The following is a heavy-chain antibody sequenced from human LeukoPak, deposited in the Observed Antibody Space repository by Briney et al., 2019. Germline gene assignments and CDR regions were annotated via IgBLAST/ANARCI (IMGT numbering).Heavy chain of an antibody. Sequence: GGSLRLSCAASGFTFSRYAMHLVRQAPGKGLEWVAVISYGGSNKYYADSVKGRFTISRDNSKNTLYLQMTSRRAEDTAVYYWARGGAYSSGWYFDYWGQGTLVTVSS. J-gene: IGHJ4*02. CDR2: ISYGGSNK. CDR1: GFTFSRYA. V-gene: IGHV3-30-3*01. D-gene: IGHD6-19*01. CDR3: ARGGAYSSGWYFDY.